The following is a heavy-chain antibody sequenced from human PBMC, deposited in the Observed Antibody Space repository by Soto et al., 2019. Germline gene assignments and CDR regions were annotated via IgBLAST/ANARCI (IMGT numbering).Heavy chain of an antibody. Sequence: QVPLVQSGAEVKKPGASVKVSCKASGYTFTSYDINWVRQATGQGLEWMGWMNPNSGNTGYAQKFQGRVTMTRNTSISTAYMELSSLRSEDTAVYYCARGNRVVPAAYPGYYYYYMDVWGKGTTVTVSS. CDR2: MNPNSGNT. V-gene: IGHV1-8*01. CDR1: GYTFTSYD. D-gene: IGHD2-2*01. CDR3: ARGNRVVPAAYPGYYYYYMDV. J-gene: IGHJ6*03.